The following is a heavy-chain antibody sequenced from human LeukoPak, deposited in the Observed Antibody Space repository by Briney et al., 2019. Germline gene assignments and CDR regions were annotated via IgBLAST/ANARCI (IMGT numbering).Heavy chain of an antibody. Sequence: SETLSLTCTFSGGSISTYYWSWIRQPPGKGLEWIGYIYYTGGTNYNPSLKSRVTISLNTSKNQFSLRLRSVTAADTAVYYCARRVAVGNYFDPWGQGTQVTVSP. V-gene: IGHV4-59*08. CDR2: IYYTGGT. J-gene: IGHJ5*02. CDR1: GGSISTYY. CDR3: ARRVAVGNYFDP. D-gene: IGHD4-11*01.